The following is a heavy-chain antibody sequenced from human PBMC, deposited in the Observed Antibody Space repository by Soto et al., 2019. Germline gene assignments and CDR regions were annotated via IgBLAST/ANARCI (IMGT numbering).Heavy chain of an antibody. D-gene: IGHD3-22*01. CDR1: GINFSSHV. CDR2: ISYDGSHK. J-gene: IGHJ4*02. CDR3: ARHGMDYYDSSGYYYSPYYFDY. Sequence: GGSLXLSCSASGINFSSHVLHWVRQAPGKGLEWVAVISYDGSHKLSTESVKGRFTISRDNSKNTLSLQMNSLRTKDTAVYYCARHGMDYYDSSGYYYSPYYFDYWGQGTLVTVSS. V-gene: IGHV3-30*03.